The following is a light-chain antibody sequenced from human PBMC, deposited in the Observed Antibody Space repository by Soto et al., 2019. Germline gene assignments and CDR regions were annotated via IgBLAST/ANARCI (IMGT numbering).Light chain of an antibody. V-gene: IGKV1-9*01. CDR1: QGISNY. CDR2: VAS. CDR3: QQDNRSTLT. J-gene: IGKJ4*01. Sequence: DIQLTQSPSFLSASVGDRVTITCRASQGISNYLAWYQQKPGKAPKLLIYVASTLQSGVPPRFSGSGSETEFALTIISLQPEDFATYYCQQDNRSTLTVGGGTKVEIK.